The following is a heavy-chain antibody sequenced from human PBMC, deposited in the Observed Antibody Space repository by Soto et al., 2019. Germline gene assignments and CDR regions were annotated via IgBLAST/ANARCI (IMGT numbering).Heavy chain of an antibody. CDR1: GGSMSSGGYY. V-gene: IGHV4-31*03. D-gene: IGHD4-17*01. CDR3: ARLDLGDYLRINWFDP. CDR2: IYYSGST. J-gene: IGHJ5*02. Sequence: QVQLQESGPGLVKPSQTLSVTCTVSGGSMSSGGYYWSWIRQHPGKGLEWIGYIYYSGSTYYNPSLKSRVTISVDTSKNQFSLKLSSVTAADTAVYYCARLDLGDYLRINWFDPWGQGTLVTVSS.